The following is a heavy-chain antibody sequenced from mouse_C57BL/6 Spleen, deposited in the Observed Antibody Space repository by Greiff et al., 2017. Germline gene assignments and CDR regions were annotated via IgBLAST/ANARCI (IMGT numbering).Heavy chain of an antibody. J-gene: IGHJ2*01. V-gene: IGHV1-63*01. Sequence: QVQLLQSGAELVRPGTSVKMSCKASGYTFTNYWIGWAKQRPGHGLEWIGDIYPGGGYTNYNEKLKGKATLTADKSSSTAYMQVSSLTSEDSAIYYCARVGPQFSTDYWGQGTTLTVSS. CDR1: GYTFTNYW. CDR3: ARVGPQFSTDY. CDR2: IYPGGGYT.